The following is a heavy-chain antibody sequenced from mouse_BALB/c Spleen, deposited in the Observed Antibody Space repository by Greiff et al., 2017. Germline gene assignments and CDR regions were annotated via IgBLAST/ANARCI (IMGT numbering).Heavy chain of an antibody. J-gene: IGHJ2*01. CDR1: GFTFSSYW. V-gene: IGHV6-6*02. Sequence: EVQLVESGGGLVQPGGSMKLSCVASGFTFSSYWMSWVRQSPEKGLEWVAEIRLKSDNYATHYAESVKGKFTISRDDSKSRLYLQMNSLRAEDTGIYYCTAIDYWGQGTTLTVSS. CDR2: IRLKSDNYAT. CDR3: TAIDY. D-gene: IGHD6-1*01.